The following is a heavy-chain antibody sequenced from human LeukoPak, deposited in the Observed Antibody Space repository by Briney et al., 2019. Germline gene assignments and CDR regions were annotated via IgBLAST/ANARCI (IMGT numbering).Heavy chain of an antibody. CDR1: GGTFSSYA. V-gene: IGHV1-69*04. CDR3: ARVNSGSYYSLDY. CDR2: IIPILGIA. J-gene: IGHJ4*02. Sequence: SVKVSCKASGGTFSSYAISWVRQAPGQGLEWMGRIIPILGIANYAQKFQGRVTITADKSTSTAYMELSSLRSEDTAVYYCARVNSGSYYSLDYWGQGTLVTVSS. D-gene: IGHD1-26*01.